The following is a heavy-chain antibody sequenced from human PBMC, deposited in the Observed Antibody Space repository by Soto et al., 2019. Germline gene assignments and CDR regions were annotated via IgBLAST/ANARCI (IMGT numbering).Heavy chain of an antibody. J-gene: IGHJ5*02. CDR1: GFTFSSYS. V-gene: IGHV3-21*01. D-gene: IGHD3-9*01. CDR2: ISSSSSYI. CDR3: ARDVHYDILTGYYVKSWFDP. Sequence: VQLVESGGGLVQPGGSLRLSCAASGFTFSSYSMNWVRQAPGKGLEWVSSISSSSSYIYYADSVKGRFTISRDNAKNSLYLQMNSLRAEDTAVYYCARDVHYDILTGYYVKSWFDPWGQGTLVTVSS.